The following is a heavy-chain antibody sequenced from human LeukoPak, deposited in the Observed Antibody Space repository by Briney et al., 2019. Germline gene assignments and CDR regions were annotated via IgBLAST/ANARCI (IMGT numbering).Heavy chain of an antibody. CDR1: GFTFSSYS. J-gene: IGHJ4*02. Sequence: GGSLRLSCAASGFTFSSYSMNWVRQAPGKGLEWVSSISSSSSYIYYPDSVKGRFTISRDNAKNSLYLQMNSLRAEDTAVYYCARDRRGTTVRHNLRFDYWGQGTLVTVSS. CDR3: ARDRRGTTVRHNLRFDY. CDR2: ISSSSSYI. V-gene: IGHV3-21*01. D-gene: IGHD4-17*01.